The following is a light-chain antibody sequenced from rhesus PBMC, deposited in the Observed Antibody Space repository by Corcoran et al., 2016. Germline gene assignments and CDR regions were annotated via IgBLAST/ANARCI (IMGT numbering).Light chain of an antibody. Sequence: QVILTQSPATLSLSPGERATLSCRASQSVSSYLAWYQQKPGQAPRLLIYGSSSRATGIPDRFSGGGAGTDVTRTISRLEPEDVGVYHCYQHSSGYSFGQGTKVEIK. V-gene: IGKV3-10*01. CDR3: YQHSSGYS. CDR1: QSVSSY. CDR2: GSS. J-gene: IGKJ2*01.